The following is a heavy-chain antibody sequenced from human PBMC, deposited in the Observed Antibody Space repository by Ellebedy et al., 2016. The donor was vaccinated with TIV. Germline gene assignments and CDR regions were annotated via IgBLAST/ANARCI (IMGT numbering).Heavy chain of an antibody. CDR1: GFTFSSYW. J-gene: IGHJ4*02. CDR2: IKQEGSET. CDR3: AGYGDFSY. V-gene: IGHV3-7*01. D-gene: IGHD4-17*01. Sequence: PGGSLRLSCAASGFTFSSYWMSWVRQAPGKGLEWVASIKQEGSETRYVDSVKGRFTISRDNAKNSLSLQMNSLRVDDTAVYYCAGYGDFSYWGQGTLVTVSS.